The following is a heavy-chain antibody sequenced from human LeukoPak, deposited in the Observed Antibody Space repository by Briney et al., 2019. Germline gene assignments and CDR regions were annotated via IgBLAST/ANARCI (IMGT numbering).Heavy chain of an antibody. CDR1: GYTLTELS. V-gene: IGHV1-24*01. Sequence: ASVKVSCKVSGYTLTELSMHWVRQAPGKGLEWMGGFDPEDGETIYAQKFQGRVTMTVDTSTDTAYMELSSLRSEDTAVYYCATFTRLSEFDYWGQGTLVTVSS. J-gene: IGHJ4*02. D-gene: IGHD2/OR15-2a*01. CDR2: FDPEDGET. CDR3: ATFTRLSEFDY.